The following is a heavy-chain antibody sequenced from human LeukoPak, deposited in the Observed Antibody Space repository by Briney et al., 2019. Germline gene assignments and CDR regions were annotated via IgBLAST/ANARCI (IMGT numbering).Heavy chain of an antibody. V-gene: IGHV5-51*01. CDR1: GYRFISYW. CDR3: ARPRTPWSYPSFDY. CDR2: IYPGDSDT. D-gene: IGHD3-10*01. Sequence: GESLKISCKGSGYRFISYWIGWVRQMPGKGLEWMGIIYPGDSDTRYSPSFQGQVTISADKSISTAYLQWSRLKASDTAMYYCARPRTPWSYPSFDYWGQGTLVTVSS. J-gene: IGHJ4*02.